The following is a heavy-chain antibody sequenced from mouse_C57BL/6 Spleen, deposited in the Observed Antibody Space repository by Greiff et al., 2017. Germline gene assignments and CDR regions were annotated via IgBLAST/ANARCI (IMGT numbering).Heavy chain of an antibody. J-gene: IGHJ2*01. CDR2: ISSGGSYT. D-gene: IGHD1-1*01. Sequence: DVKLVESGGDLVKPGGSLKLSCAASGFTFSSYGMSWVRQTPDKRLEWVATISSGGSYTYYPDSVKGRFTISRDNAKNTLYLQMSSLKAEDTAMYYCGRQSYYYGIGYWGQGTTLTVSS. V-gene: IGHV5-6*02. CDR1: GFTFSSYG. CDR3: GRQSYYYGIGY.